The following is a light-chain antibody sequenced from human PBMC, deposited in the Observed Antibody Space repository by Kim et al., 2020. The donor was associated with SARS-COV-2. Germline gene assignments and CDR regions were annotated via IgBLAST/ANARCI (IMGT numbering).Light chain of an antibody. CDR1: SGSIASND. CDR3: QSYDSSNQGV. Sequence: KTGTISCTRSSGSIASNDVQWYQQRPGSAPTTVIYEDNQRPSGVPDRFSGSIDSSSNSASLTISGLKTEDEADYYCQSYDSSNQGVFGGGTQLTVL. J-gene: IGLJ2*01. V-gene: IGLV6-57*03. CDR2: EDN.